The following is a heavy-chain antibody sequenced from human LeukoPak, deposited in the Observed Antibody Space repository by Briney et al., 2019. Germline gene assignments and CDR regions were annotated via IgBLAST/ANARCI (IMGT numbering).Heavy chain of an antibody. J-gene: IGHJ1*01. V-gene: IGHV3-48*03. Sequence: GGSLRLSCAASEFTFSSYEMNWVRQAPGKGLEWVSYISSSGSTILYADSVKGRFTISRDNSNNTLFLHLNSLRGEDTAVYYCTRNSGWYGLSWGQGTLVTVSS. D-gene: IGHD6-19*01. CDR1: EFTFSSYE. CDR2: ISSSGSTI. CDR3: TRNSGWYGLS.